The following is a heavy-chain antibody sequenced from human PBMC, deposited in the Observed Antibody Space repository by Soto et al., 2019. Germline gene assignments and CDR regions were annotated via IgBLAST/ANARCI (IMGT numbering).Heavy chain of an antibody. D-gene: IGHD4-17*01. CDR1: GGSFSGYY. J-gene: IGHJ4*02. Sequence: SETLSLTCAVYGGSFSGYYWSWIRQPPGKGLEWIGDTSHSGSTNYNPSLKSRVTISVDTSKNQFSLKLSSVAAADTAVYFCAKTYGDYAVDYWGQGTLVTVSS. CDR2: TSHSGST. CDR3: AKTYGDYAVDY. V-gene: IGHV4-34*01.